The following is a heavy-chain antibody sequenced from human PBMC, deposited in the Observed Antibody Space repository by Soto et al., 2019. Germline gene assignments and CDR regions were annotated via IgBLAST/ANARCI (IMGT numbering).Heavy chain of an antibody. CDR3: AKETNYYDSSGPGGYFDY. CDR2: ISGSGGST. J-gene: IGHJ4*02. CDR1: GFTFSSYA. V-gene: IGHV3-23*01. Sequence: PGGSLRLSCAASGFTFSSYAMSWVRQAPGKXLEWVSAISGSGGSTYYADSVKGRFTISRDNSKNTLYLQMNSLRAEDTAVYYCAKETNYYDSSGPGGYFDYWGQGTLVTVSS. D-gene: IGHD3-22*01.